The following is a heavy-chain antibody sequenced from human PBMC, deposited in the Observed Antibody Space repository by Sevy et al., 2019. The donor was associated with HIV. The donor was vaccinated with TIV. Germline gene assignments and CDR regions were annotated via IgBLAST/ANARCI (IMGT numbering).Heavy chain of an antibody. J-gene: IGHJ4*02. D-gene: IGHD6-13*01. CDR3: ARESIATVGDFDY. CDR1: GGSFNNYY. V-gene: IGHV4-59*01. Sequence: SETLSLTCTVSGGSFNNYYWSWIRQPPGKGLQWIGYIYYSGSTNYNPSLKSRVTMSLDTSKNQSSLKLSSVTAADTAIYYCARESIATVGDFDYWGQGTLVTVSS. CDR2: IYYSGST.